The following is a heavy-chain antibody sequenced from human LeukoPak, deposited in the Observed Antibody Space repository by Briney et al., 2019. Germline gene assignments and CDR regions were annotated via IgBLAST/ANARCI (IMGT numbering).Heavy chain of an antibody. V-gene: IGHV4-31*03. CDR1: GRPISSGGYY. CDR3: AKGTIFGVVIMEGWFDP. CDR2: IYYSGST. D-gene: IGHD3-3*01. Sequence: PSQTLSLTCTVSGRPISSGGYYWSWIRPPPGQGLEWIGHIYYSGSTYYNPSLKSRVTISVDTSKNQFSLKLSSVTAADTAVYYCAKGTIFGVVIMEGWFDPWGQGTLVTVSS. J-gene: IGHJ5*02.